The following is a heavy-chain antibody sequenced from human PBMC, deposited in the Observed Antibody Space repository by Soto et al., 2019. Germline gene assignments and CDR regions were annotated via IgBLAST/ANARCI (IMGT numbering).Heavy chain of an antibody. Sequence: SETMPVTCRVAEGYSGGYYGRWIRQPPGKGLEWIGYIYYSGSTNYNPSLKSRVTISVDTSKNQFSLKLSSVTAADTAVYYCARVRVVRGSYGMGVCGQGTTVTVSS. CDR1: EGYSGGYY. J-gene: IGHJ6*02. D-gene: IGHD3-10*01. CDR2: IYYSGST. V-gene: IGHV4-59*01. CDR3: ARVRVVRGSYGMGV.